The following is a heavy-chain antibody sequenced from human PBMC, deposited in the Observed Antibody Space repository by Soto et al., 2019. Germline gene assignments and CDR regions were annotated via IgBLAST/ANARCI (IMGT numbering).Heavy chain of an antibody. J-gene: IGHJ4*02. CDR2: IYYSGST. CDR1: GGSISSGGYY. CDR3: ATQGRNYYGSGSYYTASNFDY. V-gene: IGHV4-31*03. Sequence: PSETLSLTCTVSGGSISSGGYYWSWIRQHPGKGLEWIGYIYYSGSTYYKQSLKSRVTISVDTSKNQFSLKLSSVTAADTAVYYCATQGRNYYGSGSYYTASNFDYWGQGTLVTVSS. D-gene: IGHD3-10*01.